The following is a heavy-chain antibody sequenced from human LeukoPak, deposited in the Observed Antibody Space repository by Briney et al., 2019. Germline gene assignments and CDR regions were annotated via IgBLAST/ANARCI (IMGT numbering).Heavy chain of an antibody. CDR1: GYSFTSYW. D-gene: IGHD5-18*01. J-gene: IGHJ3*02. Sequence: GESLKISCQGSGYSFTSYWIGWVRQMPGKGLEWMGIIYPGDSDTRYSPSFQGQVTISADKSISTAYLQWSSLKASDTAMYYCASPRGYSYGGDAFDIWGQGTMVTVSS. CDR3: ASPRGYSYGGDAFDI. V-gene: IGHV5-51*01. CDR2: IYPGDSDT.